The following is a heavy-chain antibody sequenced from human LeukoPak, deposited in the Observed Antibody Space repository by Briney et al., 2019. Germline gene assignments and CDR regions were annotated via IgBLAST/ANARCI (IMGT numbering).Heavy chain of an antibody. CDR2: ISSSGSTI. Sequence: PGGSLRLSCAASGFTFSDYYMSWIRQAPGKGLEWVSYISSSGSTIYYADSVKGRFTISRDNAKNSLYLQMNSLRAEDTAVYYCALSNTWIQLWLVFDYWGQGTLVTVSS. CDR1: GFTFSDYY. J-gene: IGHJ4*02. D-gene: IGHD5-18*01. V-gene: IGHV3-11*01. CDR3: ALSNTWIQLWLVFDY.